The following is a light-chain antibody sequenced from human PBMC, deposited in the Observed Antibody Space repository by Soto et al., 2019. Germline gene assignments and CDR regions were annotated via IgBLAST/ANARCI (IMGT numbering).Light chain of an antibody. V-gene: IGKV1-27*01. CDR2: TAS. CDR3: QKYDSGPWS. J-gene: IGKJ1*01. Sequence: DIQMTQSPSSLSASVGDRVTITCRASQGIGNTLAWYQQKPGKVPKVLIYTASTLHSGVPSRFSGSGSGTDFTLTINSLQPEDVATYFCQKYDSGPWSFVQGTRVEI. CDR1: QGIGNT.